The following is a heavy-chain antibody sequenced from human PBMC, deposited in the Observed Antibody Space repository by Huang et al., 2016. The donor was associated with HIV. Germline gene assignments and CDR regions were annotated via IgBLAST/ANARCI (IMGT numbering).Heavy chain of an antibody. Sequence: QVQLVESGGGVVQPGRSLRLSCAASGFTFSSYAMHWVRQATGKGLEWVAVISDDVSNKYYADSVKGRFTISRDNAKNTLYLQMNSLRAEDTAVYYCARDRDYYDSSGYYGFDYWGQGTLVTVSS. J-gene: IGHJ4*02. CDR3: ARDRDYYDSSGYYGFDY. CDR1: GFTFSSYA. CDR2: ISDDVSNK. V-gene: IGHV3-30-3*01. D-gene: IGHD3-22*01.